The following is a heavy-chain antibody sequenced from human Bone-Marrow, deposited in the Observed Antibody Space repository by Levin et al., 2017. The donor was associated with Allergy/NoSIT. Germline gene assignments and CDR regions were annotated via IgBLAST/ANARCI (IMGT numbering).Heavy chain of an antibody. CDR3: AKGQDDDSGDYYGLQSLGNIDI. CDR2: ISQSGGRT. V-gene: IGHV3-23*01. CDR1: GFRFLSYG. D-gene: IGHD3-22*01. J-gene: IGHJ3*02. Sequence: GESLKISCVASGFRFLSYGMSWVRQAPGKGLEWVSGISQSGGRTYYADSVKGRFTVSRDNSKYTLYLQINSLRAEDTAVYYCAKGQDDDSGDYYGLQSLGNIDIWGQGTKVTVSS.